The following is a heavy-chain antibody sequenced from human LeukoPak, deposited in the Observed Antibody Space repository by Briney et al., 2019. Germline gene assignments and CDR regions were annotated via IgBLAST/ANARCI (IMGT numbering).Heavy chain of an antibody. CDR3: ARLYRAGAGY. J-gene: IGHJ4*02. CDR1: GYTFSNFW. CDR2: IYPADSDT. D-gene: IGHD4/OR15-4a*01. V-gene: IGHV5-51*01. Sequence: GESLKISCKASGYTFSNFWIGWVRQMPGKGLERMGIIYPADSDTRYSPSFQGQVTISADKSISTAYLQWSSLKASDTAMYYCARLYRAGAGYWGQGTLVTVSS.